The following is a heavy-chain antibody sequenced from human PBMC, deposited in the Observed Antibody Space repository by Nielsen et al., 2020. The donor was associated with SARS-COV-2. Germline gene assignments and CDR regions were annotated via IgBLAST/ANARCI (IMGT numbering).Heavy chain of an antibody. CDR2: INHSGST. CDR1: GGSFSGYY. V-gene: IGHV4-34*01. J-gene: IGHJ6*02. Sequence: SETLSLTCAVYGGSFSGYYWSWIRQPPGKGLEWIGEINHSGSTNYNPSLKSRVTISVDTSKNQFSLKVTSVTAADTAVYYCARGELQYYYYGMDVWGQGTTVTVSS. CDR3: ARGELQYYYYGMDV. D-gene: IGHD1-7*01.